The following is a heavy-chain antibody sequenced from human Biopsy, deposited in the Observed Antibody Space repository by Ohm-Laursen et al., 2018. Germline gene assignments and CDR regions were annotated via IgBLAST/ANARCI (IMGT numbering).Heavy chain of an antibody. CDR2: ISWSSDSI. CDR3: TKNTQWEGSGYLDAFHI. J-gene: IGHJ3*02. CDR1: GFRFDNTG. V-gene: IGHV3-9*01. Sequence: SLRLSCSASGFRFDNTGMHWVRQGPGTGLEWVGGISWSSDSITYAKSVTGRFTISRDNGENSLYLQMNSLRPEDTALYYCTKNTQWEGSGYLDAFHIWGHGAMVTVSS. D-gene: IGHD3-22*01.